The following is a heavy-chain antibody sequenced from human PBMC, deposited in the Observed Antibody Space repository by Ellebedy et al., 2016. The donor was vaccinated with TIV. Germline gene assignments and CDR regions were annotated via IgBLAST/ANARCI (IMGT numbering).Heavy chain of an antibody. CDR1: RFTFSSYA. Sequence: GESLKISXAASRFTFSSYAMHWVRQAPGKGLEWVAGISYDGSNKYHADSVKGRLTISRDNSKNTLYLQMNSLRPEDTAMYYCVRGKLNDILAGIVDYWGQGTLVTVSS. CDR2: ISYDGSNK. V-gene: IGHV3-30-3*01. CDR3: VRGKLNDILAGIVDY. D-gene: IGHD3-9*01. J-gene: IGHJ4*02.